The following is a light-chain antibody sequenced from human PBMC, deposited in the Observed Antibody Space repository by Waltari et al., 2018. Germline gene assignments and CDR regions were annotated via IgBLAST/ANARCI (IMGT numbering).Light chain of an antibody. Sequence: DIVLTQSPVTLSLSPGDRATLSCRASQSLGNSLAWYQLKPGQAPTLLIYDASTKATGIPARFSGSGSGTDFTLTITYLAPEDFAVYYCQQRSSWPLTFGGGTTVEIK. CDR1: QSLGNS. V-gene: IGKV3-11*01. CDR3: QQRSSWPLT. J-gene: IGKJ4*01. CDR2: DAS.